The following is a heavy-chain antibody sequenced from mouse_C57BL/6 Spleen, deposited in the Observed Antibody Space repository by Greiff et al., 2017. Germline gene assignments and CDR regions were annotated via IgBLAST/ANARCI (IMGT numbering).Heavy chain of an antibody. V-gene: IGHV1-18*01. J-gene: IGHJ4*01. Sequence: LVKPGASVKIPCKASGYTFTDYNMDWVKQSHGKSLEWIGDINPNNGGTIYNQKFKGKATLTVNKSSSTAYMELRRLTSQDTAVYYCARTKSTTLVDWGHYYAMDYWGQGTSVTVSS. CDR1: GYTFTDYN. CDR3: ARTKSTTLVDWGHYYAMDY. CDR2: INPNNGGT. D-gene: IGHD1-1*01.